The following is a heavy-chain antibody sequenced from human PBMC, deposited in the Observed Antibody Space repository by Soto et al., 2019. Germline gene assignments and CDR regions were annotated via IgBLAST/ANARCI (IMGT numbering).Heavy chain of an antibody. CDR2: ISSSSSYI. V-gene: IGHV3-21*01. CDR3: ARAFSREEWLPYGMDV. J-gene: IGHJ6*02. D-gene: IGHD3-3*01. CDR1: GFTFSSYS. Sequence: GSLRLSCAASGFTFSSYSMNWVRQAPGKGLEWVSSISSSSSYIYYADSVKGRFTISRDNAKNSLYLQMNSLRAEDTAVYYCARAFSREEWLPYGMDVWGQGTTVTVSS.